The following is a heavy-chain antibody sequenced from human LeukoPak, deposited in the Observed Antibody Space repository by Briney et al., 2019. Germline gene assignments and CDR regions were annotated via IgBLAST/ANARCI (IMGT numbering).Heavy chain of an antibody. CDR1: GFTFSSYA. CDR3: AKDAYYYDRSGYHPDY. D-gene: IGHD3-22*01. Sequence: PGGSLRLSCAASGFTFSSYAMHWVRQAPGKGLEWVALISYDGTNHYYTHSVKGRFTISRDNSHDTLYLQMNSLRPEDTAFYYCAKDAYYYDRSGYHPDYWGQGVLVSVSS. V-gene: IGHV3-30*04. CDR2: ISYDGTNH. J-gene: IGHJ4*02.